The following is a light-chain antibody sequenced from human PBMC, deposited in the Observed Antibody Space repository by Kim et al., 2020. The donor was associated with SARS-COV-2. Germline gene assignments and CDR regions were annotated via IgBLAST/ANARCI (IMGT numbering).Light chain of an antibody. Sequence: SVALGQTAKITCGGINIGGKHVHWYQQKPGQAPVTVIYRNNNLPSGIPERFSGSNSGNAASLSITRVQVGDEAVYFCQVWDSNTVIFGGGTQLTVL. J-gene: IGLJ2*01. V-gene: IGLV3-9*01. CDR3: QVWDSNTVI. CDR2: RNN. CDR1: NIGGKH.